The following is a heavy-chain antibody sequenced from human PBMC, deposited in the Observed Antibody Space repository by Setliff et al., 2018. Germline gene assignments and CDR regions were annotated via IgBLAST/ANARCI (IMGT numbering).Heavy chain of an antibody. CDR1: GYTFTIYG. Sequence: ASVKVSCKASGYTFTIYGSSWVRQAPGQGLEWMGWISAYNGNTNDAQKLQGRVTMTTETSTSTAYMELRSLRSDDTAVYYCARDRVMTTLDYWGQGTLVTVSS. D-gene: IGHD4-17*01. CDR3: ARDRVMTTLDY. J-gene: IGHJ4*02. CDR2: ISAYNGNT. V-gene: IGHV1-18*01.